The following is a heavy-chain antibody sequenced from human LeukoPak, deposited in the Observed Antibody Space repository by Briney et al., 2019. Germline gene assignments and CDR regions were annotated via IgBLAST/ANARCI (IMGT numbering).Heavy chain of an antibody. Sequence: GVSLRLPCAVSGLTFSDYAMSWFRQAPGKGLEWVSGITSGFTPLYADSVKGRFTVSRDNSKNTFHMQMHSLRADDTAVYFCAKDCSDSRVADVFLEYWGQGTLVTVSS. CDR3: AKDCSDSRVADVFLEY. D-gene: IGHD3-3*01. CDR2: ITSGFTP. V-gene: IGHV3-23*01. CDR1: GLTFSDYA. J-gene: IGHJ4*02.